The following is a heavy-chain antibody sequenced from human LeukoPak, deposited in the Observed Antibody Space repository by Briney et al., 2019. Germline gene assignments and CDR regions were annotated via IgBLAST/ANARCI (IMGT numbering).Heavy chain of an antibody. D-gene: IGHD5-24*01. CDR2: ISSSSNYI. CDR3: ARRWLQSYAFDI. CDR1: GFTFSSYS. V-gene: IGHV3-21*01. Sequence: PGGSLRLSCAASGFTFSSYSMNWVRQAPGKGLEWVSSISSSSNYIYYGDSVKGRFTISRDNAKKSLYLQMNSLRAEDTAVYYCARRWLQSYAFDIWGQGTMVTVSS. J-gene: IGHJ3*02.